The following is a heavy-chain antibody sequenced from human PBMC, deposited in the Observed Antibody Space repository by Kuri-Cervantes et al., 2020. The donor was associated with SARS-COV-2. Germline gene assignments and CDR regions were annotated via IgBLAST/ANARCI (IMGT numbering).Heavy chain of an antibody. J-gene: IGHJ5*02. CDR1: GYTFTSYD. Sequence: ASVKVSCKASGYTFTSYDINWVRQATGQGLEWMGWMNPNSGNTGYAQKLQGRVTMTTDTSTSTAYMELRSLRSDDTAVYYCARGFIAAAGTDNWFDPWGQGTLVTVSS. D-gene: IGHD6-13*01. CDR2: MNPNSGNT. CDR3: ARGFIAAAGTDNWFDP. V-gene: IGHV1-8*02.